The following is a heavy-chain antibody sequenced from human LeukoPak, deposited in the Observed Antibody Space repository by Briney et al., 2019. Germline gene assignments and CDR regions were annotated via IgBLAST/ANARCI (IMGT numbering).Heavy chain of an antibody. CDR2: IYYSGST. Sequence: SETLSLTCTVSGGSISSGGYYWSWIRQHPGKGLEWIGYIYYSGSTYYNPSLKSRVTISVDTSKNQFSLKLSSVTAADTAVYYCARAGTDYGASVNWFDPWGQGTLVTVSS. V-gene: IGHV4-31*03. CDR1: GGSISSGGYY. J-gene: IGHJ5*02. D-gene: IGHD4/OR15-4a*01. CDR3: ARAGTDYGASVNWFDP.